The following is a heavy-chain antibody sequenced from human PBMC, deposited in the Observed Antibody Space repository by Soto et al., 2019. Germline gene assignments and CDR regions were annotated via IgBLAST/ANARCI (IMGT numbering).Heavy chain of an antibody. D-gene: IGHD3-10*01. CDR1: GGSISSGGYS. Sequence: SETLSLTCAVSGGSISSGGYSWSWIRQPPGKGLEWIGYIYHSGSTYYNPSLKSRVTISVDTSKNQVVLTMTNMDPVDTATYYCSLKWFGELFYWGQGTLVTVSS. J-gene: IGHJ4*02. CDR3: SLKWFGELFY. CDR2: IYHSGST. V-gene: IGHV4-30-2*02.